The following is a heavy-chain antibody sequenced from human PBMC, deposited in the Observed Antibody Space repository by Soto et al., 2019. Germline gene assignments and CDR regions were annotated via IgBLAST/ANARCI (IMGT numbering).Heavy chain of an antibody. CDR3: VKDMTNWNIRGYFDY. J-gene: IGHJ4*02. Sequence: GGSLRLSCAASGFTFDDYAMHWVRQAPGKGLEWVSGISWNSDSIAYADSVKGRFTISRDNAKNSLYLQMNSLRAEDTAFYYCVKDMTNWNIRGYFDYWGQGTLVTVSS. D-gene: IGHD1-20*01. CDR1: GFTFDDYA. CDR2: ISWNSDSI. V-gene: IGHV3-9*01.